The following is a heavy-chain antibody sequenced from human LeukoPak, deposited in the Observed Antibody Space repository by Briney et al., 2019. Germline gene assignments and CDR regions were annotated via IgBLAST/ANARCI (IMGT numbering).Heavy chain of an antibody. CDR1: GYTFTGYY. Sequence: AASVKVSCKASGYTFTGYYIHWVRQAPGPGLEWMGWITPNTGGTNYAQRFQGRVTMTRDTSISTVYMDLSRLRSDDTAVYYCARDPAVYYGSDYYFDYWGQGTLVTVSS. CDR3: ARDPAVYYGSDYYFDY. J-gene: IGHJ4*02. CDR2: ITPNTGGT. D-gene: IGHD3-10*01. V-gene: IGHV1-2*02.